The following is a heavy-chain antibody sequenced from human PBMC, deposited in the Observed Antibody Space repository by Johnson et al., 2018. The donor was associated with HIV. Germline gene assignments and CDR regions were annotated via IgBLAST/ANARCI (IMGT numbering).Heavy chain of an antibody. J-gene: IGHJ3*02. CDR3: TTKTTVVTLGFDI. V-gene: IGHV3-7*05. CDR1: GFTFSSYW. CDR2: IKQDGSEK. Sequence: VQLVESGGGLVQPGGSLRLSCAASGFTFSSYWMSWVRQAPGKGLEWVANIKQDGSEKQYVDSVKGRFTISRDNSKNTLYLQMNSLKTEDTAVYYCTTKTTVVTLGFDIWGQGTMVTVSS. D-gene: IGHD4-23*01.